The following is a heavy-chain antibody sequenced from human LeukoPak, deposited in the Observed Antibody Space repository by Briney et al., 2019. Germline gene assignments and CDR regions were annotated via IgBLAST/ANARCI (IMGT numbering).Heavy chain of an antibody. CDR2: ISNSGDST. J-gene: IGHJ4*02. V-gene: IGHV3-23*01. CDR1: GFTFTSYA. D-gene: IGHD4-17*01. Sequence: PGGSLRLSCAASGFTFTSYAMSWVRQAPGKGLEWVSTISNSGDSTNHADSVKGRFTISRDNSKNTLYLQMNSVRAEDTAVYYCARFYNYGRHWGQGTLVTVSS. CDR3: ARFYNYGRH.